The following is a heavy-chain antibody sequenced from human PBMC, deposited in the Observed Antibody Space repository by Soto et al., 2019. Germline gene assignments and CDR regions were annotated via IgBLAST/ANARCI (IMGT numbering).Heavy chain of an antibody. CDR1: GGSFSGYY. V-gene: IGHV4-34*01. J-gene: IGHJ4*02. D-gene: IGHD6-19*01. CDR3: ALTPPIAVAGPDL. Sequence: PSETLSLTCAVYGGSFSGYYWSWIRQPPGKGLEWIGEINHSGSTNYNPSLKSRVTISVDTSKNQFSLKLSSVTAADTAVYYCALTPPIAVAGPDLWGQGKMVTVS. CDR2: INHSGST.